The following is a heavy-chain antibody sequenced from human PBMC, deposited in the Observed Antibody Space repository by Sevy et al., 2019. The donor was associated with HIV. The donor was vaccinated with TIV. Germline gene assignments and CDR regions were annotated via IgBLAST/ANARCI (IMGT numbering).Heavy chain of an antibody. CDR2: ISTYNPVR. CDR1: GYTFTTYG. D-gene: IGHD6-19*01. Sequence: ASVKVSCKASGYTFTTYGISWVRQAPGQGLEWMGWISTYNPVRNSAQKFHDRVTMTIGTSTSTAYMELRSLRSDDTAVYYCARSTQVAGRSNWFDPWGQGTLVTVSS. J-gene: IGHJ5*02. V-gene: IGHV1-18*01. CDR3: ARSTQVAGRSNWFDP.